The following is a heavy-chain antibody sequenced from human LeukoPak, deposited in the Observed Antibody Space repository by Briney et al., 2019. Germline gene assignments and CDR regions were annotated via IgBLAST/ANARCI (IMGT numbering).Heavy chain of an antibody. Sequence: PGGSLRLSCAASGFTFSNYAMHWVRQAPGKGLQWVAVISYDGTNKYYADSVKGRFTISRDNSKNTLYLQMNTERSEDTAIYSCARGQIGALITLGDYWGQGALVTVSS. J-gene: IGHJ4*02. CDR1: GFTFSNYA. CDR2: ISYDGTNK. D-gene: IGHD3-22*01. CDR3: ARGQIGALITLGDY. V-gene: IGHV3-30-3*01.